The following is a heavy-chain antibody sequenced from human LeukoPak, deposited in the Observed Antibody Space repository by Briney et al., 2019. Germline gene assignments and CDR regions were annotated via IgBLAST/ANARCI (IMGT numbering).Heavy chain of an antibody. V-gene: IGHV4-38-2*01. Sequence: PSETLSLTCAVSGYSISSGYYWGWIRPRPGKGLEWIGSIFHSGSTYYYPSLKSRVTISVDTSKNQFSLKLRSVSAADTAVYYCARRATTDYYFDNWGQGTLVTVSS. CDR1: GYSISSGYY. CDR2: IFHSGST. J-gene: IGHJ4*02. CDR3: ARRATTDYYFDN. D-gene: IGHD5-12*01.